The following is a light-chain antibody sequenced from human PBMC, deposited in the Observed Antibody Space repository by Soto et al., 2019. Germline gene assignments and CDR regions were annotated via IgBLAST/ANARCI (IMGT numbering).Light chain of an antibody. CDR3: QQYYSTPCT. Sequence: DIVLTQSPDSLAVSLGEGATINCKSSQSVLYSSNNKNYLAWYQQKPGQPPKLLIYWASTRESGVPDRFCGSGSGTDFTLTISSLQAEDVEVYYCQQYYSTPCTVGGGTEVDSK. CDR2: WAS. J-gene: IGKJ4*01. CDR1: QSVLYSSNNKNY. V-gene: IGKV4-1*01.